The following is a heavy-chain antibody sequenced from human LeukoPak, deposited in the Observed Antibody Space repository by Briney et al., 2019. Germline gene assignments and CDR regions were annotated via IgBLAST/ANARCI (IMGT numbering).Heavy chain of an antibody. CDR2: ISSSGSTI. J-gene: IGHJ4*02. CDR1: GFTFSDYY. Sequence: PGGSLRLSCAASGFTFSDYYMSWIRQAPGKGLEWVSYISSSGSTIYYADSVKGRFTISRDNAKNSLYLQMNSLRAEDTAVYYCARVERIQLWTLDYWGQGTLVTVSS. D-gene: IGHD5-18*01. V-gene: IGHV3-11*01. CDR3: ARVERIQLWTLDY.